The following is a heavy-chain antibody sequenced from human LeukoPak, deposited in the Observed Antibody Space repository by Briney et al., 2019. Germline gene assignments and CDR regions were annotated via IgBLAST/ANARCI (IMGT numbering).Heavy chain of an antibody. D-gene: IGHD3-10*01. J-gene: IGHJ5*02. V-gene: IGHV3-30*02. CDR2: IRYDGSNK. CDR3: AKDTTPYGSGRSWFAP. CDR1: GFTFSSYG. Sequence: GGSLRLSCAASGFTFSSYGMHWVRQAPGKGLEWVSFIRYDGSNKYYADSVKGRFTISRDNSKNTLYLQMNSLRDEDTAVYYRAKDTTPYGSGRSWFAPWGQGTLVTVSS.